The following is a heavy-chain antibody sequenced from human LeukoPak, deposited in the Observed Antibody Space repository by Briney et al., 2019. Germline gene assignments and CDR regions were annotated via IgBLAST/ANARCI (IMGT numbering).Heavy chain of an antibody. CDR2: INPSGGST. J-gene: IGHJ5*02. CDR3: ARGRTKFGP. CDR1: GYTFTSYY. V-gene: IGHV1-46*01. Sequence: ASVKVSCKASGYTFTSYYMHWVRQAPGQGLEWMGIINPSGGSTSYAQKFQGRVTMTRDTSISTAYMELSRLRSDDTAVYYCARGRTKFGPWGQGTLVTVSS.